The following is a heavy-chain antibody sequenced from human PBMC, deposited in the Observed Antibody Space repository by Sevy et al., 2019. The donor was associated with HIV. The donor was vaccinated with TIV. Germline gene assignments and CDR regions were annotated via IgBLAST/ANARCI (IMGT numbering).Heavy chain of an antibody. CDR1: GFPFNDYA. J-gene: IGHJ6*02. CDR2: ISWNRGSI. Sequence: GGSLRLSCAASGFPFNDYAMHWVRQAPGKGLEWVSGISWNRGSIGYADSVKGRFTISRDNAKQSVYLEMNSLRTEDKAHYYCLKDLHRGCDCINCYSFYFYFYGLDVWGQGTTVTVSS. V-gene: IGHV3-9*01. D-gene: IGHD2-21*01. CDR3: LKDLHRGCDCINCYSFYFYFYGLDV.